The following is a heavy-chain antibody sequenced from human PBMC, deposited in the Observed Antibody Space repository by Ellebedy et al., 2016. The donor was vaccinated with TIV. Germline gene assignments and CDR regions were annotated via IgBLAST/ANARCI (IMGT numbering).Heavy chain of an antibody. CDR2: INPNSGGT. D-gene: IGHD3-10*01. V-gene: IGHV1-2*02. J-gene: IGHJ6*02. CDR3: ATKYYYGSGTYYYGLDV. CDR1: GYTFTGYY. Sequence: AASVKVSCKASGYTFTGYYMHWVRQAPGQGLEWMGWINPNSGGTNYAQKFQGRVTMTRDTSISTPYMELTRLRSDDTAVYYCATKYYYGSGTYYYGLDVWGQGTTVTVSS.